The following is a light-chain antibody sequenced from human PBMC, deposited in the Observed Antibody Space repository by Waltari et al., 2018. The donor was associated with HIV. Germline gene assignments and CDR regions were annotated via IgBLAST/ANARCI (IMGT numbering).Light chain of an antibody. J-gene: IGLJ2*01. CDR3: ATWNDSL. V-gene: IGLV1-47*01. Sequence: QSVLTQPPSASGTPGQRVTIPCSGSSSNIGRNCVYWNHHLPGTAPKLLVYRNNQRPSGVPDRLSGSKSGTSASLAISGLRSEDEADYYCATWNDSLVGGGTKLTVL. CDR1: SSNIGRNC. CDR2: RNN.